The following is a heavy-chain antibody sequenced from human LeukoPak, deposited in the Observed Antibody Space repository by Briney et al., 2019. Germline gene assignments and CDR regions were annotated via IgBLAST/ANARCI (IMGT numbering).Heavy chain of an antibody. CDR1: GFTFSSYS. Sequence: GGSLRLSCAASGFTFSSYSMNWVRQAPGKGLEWVSSISSSSSYIYYAGSVKGRFTISRDNAKNSLYLQMNSLRAEDTAVYYCARDESGYYYMDVWGKGTTVTVSS. CDR2: ISSSSSYI. CDR3: ARDESGYYYMDV. J-gene: IGHJ6*03. V-gene: IGHV3-21*01.